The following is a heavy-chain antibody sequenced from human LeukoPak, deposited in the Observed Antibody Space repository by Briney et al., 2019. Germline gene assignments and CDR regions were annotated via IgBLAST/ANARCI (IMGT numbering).Heavy chain of an antibody. Sequence: GESLRLSCAASGFTFSSNAMRWVRQAPGRGLEWVAVISYDGSNKYYADSVKGRFTIARDNAKHSLYLQMNSLRAEDTAVYYCARDPYSGGYGDYYYYYMDLWGQGTTVTISS. V-gene: IGHV3-30*04. CDR3: ARDPYSGGYGDYYYYYMDL. CDR1: GFTFSSNA. CDR2: ISYDGSNK. D-gene: IGHD1-26*01. J-gene: IGHJ6*03.